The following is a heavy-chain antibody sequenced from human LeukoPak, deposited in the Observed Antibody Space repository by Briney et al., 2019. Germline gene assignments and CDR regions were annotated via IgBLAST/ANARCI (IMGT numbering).Heavy chain of an antibody. J-gene: IGHJ4*02. CDR1: GFTFRSYS. CDR2: ISSSSSTI. CDR3: ARDANYYGSSGRAY. V-gene: IGHV3-48*01. Sequence: GGSLRLSCVASGFTFRSYSMNWVRQAPGTGLEWVSYISSSSSTIYYADSVKGRFTISRDKAKNSRYLQMNSLRAEHTAVYYCARDANYYGSSGRAYWGEGTLVTASS. D-gene: IGHD3-22*01.